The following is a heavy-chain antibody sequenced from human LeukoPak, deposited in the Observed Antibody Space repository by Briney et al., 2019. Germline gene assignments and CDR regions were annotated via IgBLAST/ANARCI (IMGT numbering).Heavy chain of an antibody. CDR2: ISSSGSTL. D-gene: IGHD6-19*01. CDR1: GFTFSSYW. J-gene: IGHJ4*02. V-gene: IGHV3-48*03. Sequence: PGGSLRLSCAASGFTFSSYWMHWVRQAPGKGLEWVSYISSSGSTLYYADSVKGRFTISRDNAKNSLYLQMNSLRAEDTALYYCARIYSSGSRYYFDYWGQGTLVTVSS. CDR3: ARIYSSGSRYYFDY.